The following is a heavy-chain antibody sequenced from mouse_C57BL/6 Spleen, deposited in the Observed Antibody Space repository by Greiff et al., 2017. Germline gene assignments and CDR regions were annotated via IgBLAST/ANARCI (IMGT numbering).Heavy chain of an antibody. J-gene: IGHJ4*01. CDR3: ARTVVATDYYAMDY. V-gene: IGHV2-2*01. CDR1: GFSLTSYG. CDR2: IWSGGST. Sequence: VQLQESGPGLVQPSQSLSITCTVSGFSLTSYGVHWVRQSPGKGLEWLGVIWSGGSTDDNAAFISRLSISKDNSKSQVFFKMNSLQADDTAIYYCARTVVATDYYAMDYWGQGTSVTVSS. D-gene: IGHD1-1*01.